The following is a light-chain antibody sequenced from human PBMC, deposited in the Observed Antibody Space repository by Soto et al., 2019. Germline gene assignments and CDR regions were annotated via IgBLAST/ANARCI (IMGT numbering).Light chain of an antibody. Sequence: DIVMTQSPLSLPVTPGEPASISCRSSQSLLHNNGYNYLDWYLQKPGQSPQLLIYLGSNRASGVPGRFSGSGSGTDFTPKISRVEAEDVGVYYCMQALRTQWTFGQGTKVEIK. V-gene: IGKV2-28*01. CDR2: LGS. CDR1: QSLLHNNGYNY. J-gene: IGKJ1*01. CDR3: MQALRTQWT.